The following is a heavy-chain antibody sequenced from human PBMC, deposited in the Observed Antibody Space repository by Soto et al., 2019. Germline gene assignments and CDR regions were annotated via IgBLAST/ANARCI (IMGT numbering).Heavy chain of an antibody. CDR2: INHSGST. CDR3: ARGGGGYDYYFDY. Sequence: SETLSLTCAVYGGSFSGYYWSWIRQPPGKGLEWTGEINHSGSTNYNPSLKSRVTISVDTSKNQFSLKLSSVTAADTAVYYCARGGGGYDYYFDYCGQGTLVTVSS. CDR1: GGSFSGYY. J-gene: IGHJ4*02. V-gene: IGHV4-34*01. D-gene: IGHD5-12*01.